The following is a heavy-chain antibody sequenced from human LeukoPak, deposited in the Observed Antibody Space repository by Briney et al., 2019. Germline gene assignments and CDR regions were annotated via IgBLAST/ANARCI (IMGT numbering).Heavy chain of an antibody. D-gene: IGHD6-13*01. J-gene: IGHJ5*02. CDR1: GGSFSGYY. CDR3: AREVGSWEGHNWFDP. CDR2: IYTSGST. Sequence: SETLSLTCAVYGGSFSGYYWSWIRQPAGKGLEWIGRIYTSGSTNYNPSLKSRVTMSVDTSKNQFSLKLSSVTAADTAVYYCAREVGSWEGHNWFDPWGQGTLVTVSS. V-gene: IGHV4-4*07.